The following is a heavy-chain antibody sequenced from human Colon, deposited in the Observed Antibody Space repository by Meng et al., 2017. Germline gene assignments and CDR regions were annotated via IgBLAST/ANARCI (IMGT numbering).Heavy chain of an antibody. J-gene: IGHJ2*01. D-gene: IGHD5-24*01. V-gene: IGHV3-30*01. Sequence: QGERGGSGGGVVQPGRFLRLSCAASGFTFTSHAMHWVRQAPGKGLEWVAVISYDGTNKYIGDSVKGRFTSSRDNSKNTLYLQMNSLRVEDTAVYYCARDRDGYNFRYLDLWGRGTLVTVSS. CDR3: ARDRDGYNFRYLDL. CDR1: GFTFTSHA. CDR2: ISYDGTNK.